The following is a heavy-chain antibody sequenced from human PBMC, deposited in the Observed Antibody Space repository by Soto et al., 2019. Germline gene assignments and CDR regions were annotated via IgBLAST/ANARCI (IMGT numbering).Heavy chain of an antibody. V-gene: IGHV3-23*01. CDR2: ISGSGGRS. CDR3: ANACYVLSTEKPYNFDY. CDR1: GFTFSNYA. J-gene: IGHJ4*01. D-gene: IGHD2-15*01. Sequence: EVQLLDSGGGLVQPGGSLRLSCAASGFTFSNYAMTWVRQGPGKGLEWVSGISGSGGRSYYADSVKGRFTISRDTSKKPLYVQMHSLIAEDTTDYYWANACYVLSTEKPYNFDYGGHVTLVTVSS.